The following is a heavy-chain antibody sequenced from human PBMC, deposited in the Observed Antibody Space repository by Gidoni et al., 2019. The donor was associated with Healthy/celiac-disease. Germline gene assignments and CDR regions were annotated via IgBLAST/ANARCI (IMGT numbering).Heavy chain of an antibody. Sequence: EAQLSASVGGLVQPGVPLTLSGASSGSTFSRYAVYCVRQAPGQGLDYVSAISSKWGSTYYANSVKSRFTMSRDNSKNTLYLQMSSLSAEDMAVYYCARDEIGIQLERLNYYYYGMDVWGQGTTFTVSS. CDR1: GSTFSRYA. V-gene: IGHV3-64*01. CDR3: ARDEIGIQLERLNYYYYGMDV. D-gene: IGHD1-1*01. CDR2: ISSKWGST. J-gene: IGHJ6*02.